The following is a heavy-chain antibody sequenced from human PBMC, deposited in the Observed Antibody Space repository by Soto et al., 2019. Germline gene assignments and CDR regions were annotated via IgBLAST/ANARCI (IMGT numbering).Heavy chain of an antibody. Sequence: GGSLRLSCAASGFTVSSNYMSWVRQAPGKGLEWVSVIYSGGSTYYAESVKGRSIISRDNSTSTVYLQMNSLRADDTAVYYCAKEGGSIGGWFGRKFDSWGQGTQVTVSS. D-gene: IGHD3-16*01. V-gene: IGHV3-53*01. CDR1: GFTVSSNY. J-gene: IGHJ4*02. CDR3: AKEGGSIGGWFGRKFDS. CDR2: IYSGGST.